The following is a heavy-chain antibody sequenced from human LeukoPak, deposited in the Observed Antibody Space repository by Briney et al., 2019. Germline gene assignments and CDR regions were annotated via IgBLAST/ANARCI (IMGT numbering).Heavy chain of an antibody. V-gene: IGHV4-59*01. CDR3: ARGVGLHVYYFDY. CDR2: IYDSGTT. J-gene: IGHJ4*02. CDR1: GGSINNYY. Sequence: SETLSLTCTVSGGSINNYYWSWIRHPPGKGLEWIGNIYDSGTTHTNPSLMGRVAISLDTSKKQFSLRLSSVTAADTAVYYCARGVGLHVYYFDYWGQGSLVTVSS. D-gene: IGHD3-16*01.